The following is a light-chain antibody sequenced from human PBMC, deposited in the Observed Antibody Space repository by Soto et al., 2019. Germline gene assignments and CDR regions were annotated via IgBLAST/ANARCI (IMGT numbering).Light chain of an antibody. J-gene: IGKJ1*01. CDR1: QGIIDY. V-gene: IGKV1-27*01. CDR2: AAS. Sequence: DIQMTQSPSSLSASVGDRDTISCRASQGIIDYLAWYQQKPGKPPQLLIYAASTLQSGVPSRFSGSGSGTDFTLTISGLQPEDVATYFCQKYNSAPQAFGPGTKVEIK. CDR3: QKYNSAPQA.